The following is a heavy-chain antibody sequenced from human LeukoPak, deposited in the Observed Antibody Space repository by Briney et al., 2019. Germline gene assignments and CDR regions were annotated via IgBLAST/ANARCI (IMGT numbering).Heavy chain of an antibody. CDR1: GYTFTSYG. CDR3: ARVVTPAGYYYMDV. Sequence: ASVKVSCKASGYTFTSYGISWVRQAPGQGLEWMGWISAYNGNTNYAQRLQGRVTMTTDTSTSTAYMELRSLRSDDAAVYYCARVVTPAGYYYMDVWGKGTTVTISS. J-gene: IGHJ6*03. CDR2: ISAYNGNT. D-gene: IGHD6-13*01. V-gene: IGHV1-18*01.